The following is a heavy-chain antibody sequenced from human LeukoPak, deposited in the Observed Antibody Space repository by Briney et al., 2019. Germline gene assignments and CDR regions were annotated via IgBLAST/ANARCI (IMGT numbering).Heavy chain of an antibody. CDR1: GFTFSSYS. Sequence: GGSLRLSCAASGFTFSSYSMNWVRQAPGKGLEWVSSIGSSSSYIYYADSVKGRFTISRDNAKNSLYLQMNSLRAEDTAVYYCARDLIWNDVGNWFDPWGQGTLVTVSS. D-gene: IGHD1-1*01. CDR2: IGSSSSYI. CDR3: ARDLIWNDVGNWFDP. J-gene: IGHJ5*02. V-gene: IGHV3-21*01.